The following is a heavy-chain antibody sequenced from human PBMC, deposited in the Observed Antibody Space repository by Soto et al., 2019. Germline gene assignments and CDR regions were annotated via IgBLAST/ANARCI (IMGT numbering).Heavy chain of an antibody. D-gene: IGHD2-8*01. CDR1: GFTFSSHD. Sequence: GGSLRLSCAASGFTFSSHDMHWVRQGIGKGLEWVSVMGTAGDTYYSDSAKGRFTISREDAKNALYLQMNSLRADDTAVYYCVRVMNSAFDICGQGTMVTVSS. V-gene: IGHV3-13*01. CDR2: MGTAGDT. CDR3: VRVMNSAFDI. J-gene: IGHJ3*02.